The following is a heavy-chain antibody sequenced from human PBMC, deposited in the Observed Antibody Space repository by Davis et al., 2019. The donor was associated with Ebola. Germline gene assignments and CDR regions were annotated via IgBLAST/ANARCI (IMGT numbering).Heavy chain of an antibody. CDR3: AKALGLGVVAFDI. CDR2: INSDGSST. J-gene: IGHJ3*02. CDR1: GFTFSSYW. V-gene: IGHV3-74*01. Sequence: PGGSLRLSCAASGFTFSSYWMHWVRQAPGKGLVWVSRINSDGSSTSYADSVKGRFTISRDNAKNTLYLQMNSLRAEDTAVYYCAKALGLGVVAFDIWGQGTMVTVSS. D-gene: IGHD3-3*01.